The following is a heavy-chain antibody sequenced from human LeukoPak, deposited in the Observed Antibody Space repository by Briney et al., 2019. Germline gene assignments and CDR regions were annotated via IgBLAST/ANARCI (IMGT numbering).Heavy chain of an antibody. D-gene: IGHD3-3*01. CDR3: ALHSEVGVVNDY. J-gene: IGHJ4*02. CDR1: GFSLSTRGVG. V-gene: IGHV2-5*02. Sequence: SGPTLVNPTQTLTLTCTFSGFSLSTRGVGVGWIRQPPGKALEWLALIYWDDDKRYSPSLKSRLTITKDTSKNQVVLTMTNMDPVDTATYYCALHSEVGVVNDYWGQGTLVTVSS. CDR2: IYWDDDK.